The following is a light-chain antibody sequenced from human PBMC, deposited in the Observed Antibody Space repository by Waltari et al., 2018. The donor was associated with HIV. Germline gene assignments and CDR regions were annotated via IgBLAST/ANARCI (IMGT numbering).Light chain of an antibody. CDR3: QQYFTTPKT. CDR2: WAS. J-gene: IGKJ1*01. V-gene: IGKV4-1*01. Sequence: DIVMTQSPESLAVSLGERATINCRSSQSVLNRSNKRKHLAWYQQKAGQPPRLLIDWASNRESGVPERFSGSGSGTHFSLTISSLQAEDVAVYYCQQYFTTPKTFGPGTKVEIK. CDR1: QSVLNRSNKRKH.